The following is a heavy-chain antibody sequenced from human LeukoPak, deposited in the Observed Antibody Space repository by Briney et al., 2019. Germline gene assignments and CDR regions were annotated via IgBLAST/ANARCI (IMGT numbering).Heavy chain of an antibody. J-gene: IGHJ4*02. CDR1: GFTFSSYS. D-gene: IGHD6-13*01. Sequence: PGGSLRLSCAASGFTFSSYSMNWVRQAPGKGLECVSYISSSSSTIYYADSVKGRFTISRDNAKNSLYLQMNSLRAEDTAVYYCARDSIWSSSWYDRSYFDYWGQGTLVTVSS. V-gene: IGHV3-48*01. CDR3: ARDSIWSSSWYDRSYFDY. CDR2: ISSSSSTI.